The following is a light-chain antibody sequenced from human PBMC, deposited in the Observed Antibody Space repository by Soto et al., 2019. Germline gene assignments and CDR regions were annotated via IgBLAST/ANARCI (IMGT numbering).Light chain of an antibody. CDR3: QSYDSSLSRV. V-gene: IGLV1-40*01. CDR2: GNS. Sequence: QSVLTQPPSVSGAAGQRVTISCTGCSSNIGAGYDVHWYQQLPGTAPKLFIYGNSNRPSGVPDRFSGSKSDTSASLAITGLQAEDESDYYCQSYDSSLSRVFGGGTKLTV. CDR1: SSNIGAGYD. J-gene: IGLJ2*01.